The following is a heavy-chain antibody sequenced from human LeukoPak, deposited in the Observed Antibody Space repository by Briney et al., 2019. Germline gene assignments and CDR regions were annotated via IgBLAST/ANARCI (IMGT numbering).Heavy chain of an antibody. J-gene: IGHJ4*02. CDR1: GGSISSSSYY. V-gene: IGHV4-39*07. CDR2: IYYSGST. D-gene: IGHD3-10*01. Sequence: SETLSLTCTVSGGSISSSSYYWGWIRQPPGKGLEWIGSIYYSGSTYYNPSLKSRVTISVDTSKNQFSLKLSSVTAADTAVHYCARVRYGSGEICVFDYWGQGTLVTVSS. CDR3: ARVRYGSGEICVFDY.